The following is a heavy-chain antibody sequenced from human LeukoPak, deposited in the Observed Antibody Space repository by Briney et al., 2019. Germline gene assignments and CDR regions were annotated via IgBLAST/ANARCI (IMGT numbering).Heavy chain of an antibody. CDR2: IKQDGSEK. J-gene: IGHJ6*03. Sequence: GGSLRLSCAASGFTFSSYWMSWVRQAPGKGLEWVANIKQDGSEKYYVDSVKGRFTTSRDNAKNSLYLQMNSLRAEDTAVYYCARETYDYYYYYMDVWGKGTTVTVSS. CDR1: GFTFSSYW. V-gene: IGHV3-7*01. CDR3: ARETYDYYYYYMDV. D-gene: IGHD3-16*01.